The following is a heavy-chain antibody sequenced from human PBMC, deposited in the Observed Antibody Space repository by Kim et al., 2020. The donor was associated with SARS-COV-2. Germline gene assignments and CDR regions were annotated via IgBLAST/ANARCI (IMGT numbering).Heavy chain of an antibody. CDR1: GGSFSGYY. D-gene: IGHD3-10*01. J-gene: IGHJ6*01. V-gene: IGHV4-34*01. CDR3: ARRRITMVRGVISNYYYYG. CDR2: INHSGST. Sequence: SETLSLTCAVYGGSFSGYYWSWIRQPPGKGLEWIGEINHSGSTNYNPSLKSRVTISVDTSKNQFSLKLSSVTAADTAVYYCARRRITMVRGVISNYYYYG.